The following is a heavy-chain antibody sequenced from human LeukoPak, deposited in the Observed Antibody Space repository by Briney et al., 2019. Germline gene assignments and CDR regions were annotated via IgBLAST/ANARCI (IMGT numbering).Heavy chain of an antibody. CDR3: ARDHDSSGWYGVDY. V-gene: IGHV3-23*01. CDR2: ISAGGGST. D-gene: IGHD6-19*01. J-gene: IGHJ4*02. CDR1: GFTFSNYA. Sequence: GGSLRLSCAASGFTFSNYAMSWLRQAPGKGLEWVSGISAGGGSTYYADSVKGRFTISRDNSKNTLYPEMNSLRAEDTAVYYCARDHDSSGWYGVDYWGQGTLVTVSS.